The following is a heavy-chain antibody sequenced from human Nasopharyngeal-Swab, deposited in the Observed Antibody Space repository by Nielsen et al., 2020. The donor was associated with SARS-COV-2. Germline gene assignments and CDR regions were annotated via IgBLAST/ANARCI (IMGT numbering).Heavy chain of an antibody. J-gene: IGHJ6*02. V-gene: IGHV4-59*08. CDR3: ARLNLGVRGGYQPPSHYYGMDV. CDR1: GGSISSYY. Sequence: SETLSLTCTVSGGSISSYYWSWIRQPPGKGLEWIGYIYYSGSTNYNPSLKSRVTISVDTPKNQFSLKLSSVTAADTAVYYCARLNLGVRGGYQPPSHYYGMDVWGQGTTVTVSS. CDR2: IYYSGST. D-gene: IGHD3-16*01.